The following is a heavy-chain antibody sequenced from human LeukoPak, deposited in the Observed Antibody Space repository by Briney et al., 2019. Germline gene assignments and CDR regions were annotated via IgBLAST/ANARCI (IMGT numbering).Heavy chain of an antibody. CDR1: GFTFSSYW. V-gene: IGHV3-23*01. CDR2: IGSSGGST. CDR3: AKVFRDGYNYPFDY. D-gene: IGHD5-24*01. Sequence: PGGSLRLSCAVSGFTFSSYWMHWVRQAPGKGLEWVSTIGSSGGSTYYADSVKGRFTISRDNSKNTLYLQMNSLRAEDTAVYYCAKVFRDGYNYPFDYWGQGTLVTVSS. J-gene: IGHJ4*02.